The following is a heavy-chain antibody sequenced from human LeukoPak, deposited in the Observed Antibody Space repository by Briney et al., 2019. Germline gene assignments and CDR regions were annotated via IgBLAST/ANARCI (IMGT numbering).Heavy chain of an antibody. CDR2: IYYSGST. D-gene: IGHD1-26*01. V-gene: IGHV4-30-4*07. CDR3: ARLGGSYYRGKPFDY. Sequence: PSETLSLTCAVSGGSITSGGYSWSWIRQPPGKGLEWIGYIYYSGSTYYNPSLKSRVTISVDTSKNQFSLKLSSVTAADTAVYYCARLGGSYYRGKPFDYWGQGTLVTVSS. CDR1: GGSITSGGYS. J-gene: IGHJ4*02.